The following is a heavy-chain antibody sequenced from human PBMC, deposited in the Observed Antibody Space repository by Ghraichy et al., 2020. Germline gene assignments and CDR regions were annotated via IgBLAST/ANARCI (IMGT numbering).Heavy chain of an antibody. Sequence: GGSLRLSCAASGFTFDDYAMHWVRQAPGKGLEWVSGISWNSGSIGYADSVKGRFTISRDNAKNSLYLQMNSLRAEDTALYYCAKDISSSSWSGVDYWGQGTLVTVSS. CDR2: ISWNSGSI. D-gene: IGHD6-13*01. CDR3: AKDISSSSWSGVDY. J-gene: IGHJ4*02. CDR1: GFTFDDYA. V-gene: IGHV3-9*01.